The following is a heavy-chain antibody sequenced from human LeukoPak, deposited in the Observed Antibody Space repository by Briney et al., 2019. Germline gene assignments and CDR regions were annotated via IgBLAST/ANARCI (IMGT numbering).Heavy chain of an antibody. V-gene: IGHV4-59*10. J-gene: IGHJ3*02. Sequence: SETLSLTCAVYGGSFSGYYWSWIRQPAGKGLEWIGRIYTSGSTNYNPSLKSRVTMSVDTSKNQFSLKLSSVTAADTAVYYCASITYYYDSSGYSNDAFDIWGQGTMVTVSS. D-gene: IGHD3-22*01. CDR3: ASITYYYDSSGYSNDAFDI. CDR1: GGSFSGYY. CDR2: IYTSGST.